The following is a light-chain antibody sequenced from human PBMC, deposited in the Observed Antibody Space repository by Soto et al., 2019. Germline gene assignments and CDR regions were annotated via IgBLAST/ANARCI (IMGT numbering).Light chain of an antibody. CDR2: GAS. CDR3: QQRSKLPRT. J-gene: IGKJ4*01. Sequence: EITLTQSPGTLSLSPGERATLSCRASQSVSDYLAWYQQKAGQPPRVLIYGASNSATDIPARFSGSGSGTDFTLTISRLEPEDSAVYYGQQRSKLPRTFGGGTRVEIK. V-gene: IGKV3-11*01. CDR1: QSVSDY.